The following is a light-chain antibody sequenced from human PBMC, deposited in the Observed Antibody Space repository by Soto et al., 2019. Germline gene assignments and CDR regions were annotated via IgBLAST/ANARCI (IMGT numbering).Light chain of an antibody. V-gene: IGKV1-5*01. CDR1: QSVKSY. CDR3: QHYKSYSST. J-gene: IGKJ1*01. Sequence: DIQMTQSPSTLSASVGDRVTITCRASQSVKSYLAWYQQKPGKAPNLLIYDASNLQSGVPSRFSGSGSGTEFTLTISNLKPDDFATYYCQHYKSYSSTFGQGTKVEI. CDR2: DAS.